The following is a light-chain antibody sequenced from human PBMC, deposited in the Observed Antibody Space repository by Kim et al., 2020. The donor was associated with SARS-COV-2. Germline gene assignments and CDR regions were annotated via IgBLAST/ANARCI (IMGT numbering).Light chain of an antibody. CDR2: GAA. Sequence: ASVGDRATIPCRASQGIGEDLGWYQQKPGKAPKGLIYGAASLQGGVPSRFSGSGSGTEFTLTISSLQPEDFAIYFCLQHNSYPWTFGLGTKVDIK. V-gene: IGKV1-17*01. J-gene: IGKJ1*01. CDR3: LQHNSYPWT. CDR1: QGIGED.